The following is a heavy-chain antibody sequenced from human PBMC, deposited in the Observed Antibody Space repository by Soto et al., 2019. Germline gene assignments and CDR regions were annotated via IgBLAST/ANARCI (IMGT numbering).Heavy chain of an antibody. J-gene: IGHJ4*02. V-gene: IGHV1-8*01. CDR3: ARGRGYSDGIDY. Sequence: ASVKVSCKASGFTFTSLDINWVRQATGQGLEWMGWMNPNSGSTGSAQKFQGRVAMTRDTSINTAYMELSSLRSDDTAVYYCARGRGYSDGIDYWGQGTLVTVSS. CDR1: GFTFTSLD. CDR2: MNPNSGST. D-gene: IGHD2-15*01.